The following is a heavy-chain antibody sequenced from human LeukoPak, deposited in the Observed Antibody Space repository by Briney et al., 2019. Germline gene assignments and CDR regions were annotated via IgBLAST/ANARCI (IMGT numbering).Heavy chain of an antibody. J-gene: IGHJ4*02. CDR3: AKAYSSSWYTLAFDY. CDR1: GFTFSSYA. Sequence: HTGGSLRLSCAASGFTFSSYAMSWVRQAPGKGLEWVSATSGSGGSTYYADSVKGRFTISRDNSKNTLYLQMNSLRAEDTAVYYCAKAYSSSWYTLAFDYWGQGTLVTVSS. D-gene: IGHD6-13*01. V-gene: IGHV3-23*01. CDR2: TSGSGGST.